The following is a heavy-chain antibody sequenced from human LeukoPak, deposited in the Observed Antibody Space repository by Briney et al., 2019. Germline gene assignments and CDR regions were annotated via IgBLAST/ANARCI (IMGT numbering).Heavy chain of an antibody. D-gene: IGHD3-9*01. V-gene: IGHV3-15*01. Sequence: PGGSLRLSCAASGFTFSNAWMSWVRQAPGKGLEWVGRIKSKTDGGTTDYAAPVKGRFTISRDDSKNTLYLQMNSLKTEGTAVYYCTTAPLRYFDWFFDYWGQGTLVTVSS. CDR2: IKSKTDGGTT. J-gene: IGHJ4*02. CDR1: GFTFSNAW. CDR3: TTAPLRYFDWFFDY.